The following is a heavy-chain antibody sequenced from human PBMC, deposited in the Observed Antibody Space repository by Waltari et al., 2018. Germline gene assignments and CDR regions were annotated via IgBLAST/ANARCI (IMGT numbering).Heavy chain of an antibody. CDR2: IGSGGET. CDR1: GFFFSRNA. D-gene: IGHD6-13*01. J-gene: IGHJ4*02. Sequence: EVQLLESGGGLIQPGGSLRLSRAASGFFFSRNAMSWDRQSPGKGLEWVSGIGSGGETHYTDSVKGRFTISRDNSKSSLYLQMNSLRAEDTAVYYCAKDLYWWTAADYWGQGILVTVSS. CDR3: AKDLYWWTAADY. V-gene: IGHV3-23*01.